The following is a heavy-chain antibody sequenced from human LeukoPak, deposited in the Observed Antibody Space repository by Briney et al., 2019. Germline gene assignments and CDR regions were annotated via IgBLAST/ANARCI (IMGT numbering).Heavy chain of an antibody. CDR2: IRSKAYGETA. J-gene: IGHJ4*02. D-gene: IGHD1-1*01. V-gene: IGHV3-49*03. CDR3: TRDRGAYNLYDY. Sequence: GGSLRLSRTASGFTFGDYAMSWIRQAPGKGLEWVGFIRSKAYGETADYAASVKGRFTISRDDSKAIAYLQMNSLKTEDTAVYHCTRDRGAYNLYDYWGQGTLVTVSS. CDR1: GFTFGDYA.